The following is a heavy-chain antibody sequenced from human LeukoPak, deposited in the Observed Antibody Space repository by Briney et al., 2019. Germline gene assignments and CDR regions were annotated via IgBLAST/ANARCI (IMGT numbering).Heavy chain of an antibody. V-gene: IGHV3-66*01. J-gene: IGHJ6*02. D-gene: IGHD5-18*01. CDR1: GFTVSSNY. CDR2: IYGGGTT. Sequence: GGSLRLSCAASGFTVSSNYMTWVRQAPGKGLEWVSVIYGGGTTYYADSVKGRFTISRDNSKNTVYLQMNSLRVEDTAVYYCARYRVETAMGPQFRTYYYYGMDVWGQGTTVTVSS. CDR3: ARYRVETAMGPQFRTYYYYGMDV.